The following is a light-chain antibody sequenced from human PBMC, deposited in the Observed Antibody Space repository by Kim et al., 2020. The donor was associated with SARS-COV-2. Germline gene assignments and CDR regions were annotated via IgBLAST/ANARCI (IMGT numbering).Light chain of an antibody. J-gene: IGKJ4*01. Sequence: AIQMTQSPSSLSASVGERVAITCRASQDIRIDLGWYQQKPGKAPKLLIYAASSLQSGVPSRFSGSGSGTDFTLTISSLQPEDFATYYCLQDYNYPLTFGGGTKVDIK. V-gene: IGKV1-6*01. CDR1: QDIRID. CDR2: AAS. CDR3: LQDYNYPLT.